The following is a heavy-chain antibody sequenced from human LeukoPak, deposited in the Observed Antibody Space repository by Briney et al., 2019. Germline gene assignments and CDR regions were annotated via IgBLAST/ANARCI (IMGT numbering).Heavy chain of an antibody. Sequence: GRSLRLSCAASGFTFSTYAMHWVSQAPGKGLEWATFISIDGSNKYYADSVKDRFTISRDNSENTLYLRMNSLRVDDTAVYYCATASSSRPRFFDSWGQGTLVTVSS. CDR2: ISIDGSNK. D-gene: IGHD3-16*02. V-gene: IGHV3-30-3*01. CDR1: GFTFSTYA. J-gene: IGHJ4*02. CDR3: ATASSSRPRFFDS.